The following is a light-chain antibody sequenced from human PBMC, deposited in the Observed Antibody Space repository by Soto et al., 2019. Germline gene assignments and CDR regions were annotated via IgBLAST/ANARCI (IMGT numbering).Light chain of an antibody. CDR1: ESVFYSSSNKNY. V-gene: IGKV4-1*01. CDR2: WAS. CDR3: NQYRSIPYS. J-gene: IGKJ2*03. Sequence: IVMTQSPDSLAVSLGERATINCKSSESVFYSSSNKNYLAWFQQHPGQPPKLLISWASSRESGVPDRFSGSGSETDFTLTISRLQAEDVAMYFCNQYRSIPYSFGQGTKLEIK.